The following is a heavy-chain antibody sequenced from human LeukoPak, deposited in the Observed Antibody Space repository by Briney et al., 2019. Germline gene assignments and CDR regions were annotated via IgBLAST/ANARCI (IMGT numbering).Heavy chain of an antibody. Sequence: SETLSLTCTVSGGSISSGDYYWSWIRQPPGKGLEWIGYIYYSGSTYYNPSLKSRVTISGDTSKSQFSLKLSSVTAADTAVYYCASGKSGYWGQGTLVTVSS. CDR3: ASGKSGY. V-gene: IGHV4-30-4*08. D-gene: IGHD6-25*01. J-gene: IGHJ4*02. CDR1: GGSISSGDYY. CDR2: IYYSGST.